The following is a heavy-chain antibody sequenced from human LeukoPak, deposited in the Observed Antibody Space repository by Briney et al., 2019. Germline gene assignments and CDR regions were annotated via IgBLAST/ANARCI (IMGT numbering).Heavy chain of an antibody. Sequence: GGSLRLSRAASGLTFSSYRMNWVRQAPGKGLEWVSSISSSGNYIYYADSVKGRFTISRDNAKNSLYLQMNSLRAEDTAVYYCARSGGGMDDYWGQGTLVTVSS. CDR1: GLTFSSYR. V-gene: IGHV3-21*01. J-gene: IGHJ4*02. D-gene: IGHD3-16*01. CDR2: ISSSGNYI. CDR3: ARSGGGMDDY.